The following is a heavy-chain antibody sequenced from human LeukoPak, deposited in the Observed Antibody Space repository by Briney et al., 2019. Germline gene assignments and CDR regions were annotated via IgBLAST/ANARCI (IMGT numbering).Heavy chain of an antibody. Sequence: PGGSLRLSCGASGFTFRGYAMAWVRQAPGKGLEWVSTIIISGENPYYTDSVKGRFTVSRDNSKNTLYLQMNSLRAEDTAVYFCAKDKTNSIWRFFDYWGQGTLVTVSS. CDR2: IIISGENP. V-gene: IGHV3-23*01. J-gene: IGHJ4*02. CDR1: GFTFRGYA. CDR3: AKDKTNSIWRFFDY. D-gene: IGHD6-13*01.